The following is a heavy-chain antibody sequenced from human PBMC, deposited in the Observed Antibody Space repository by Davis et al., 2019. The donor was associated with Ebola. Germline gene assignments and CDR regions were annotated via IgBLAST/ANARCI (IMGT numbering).Heavy chain of an antibody. V-gene: IGHV5-10-1*01. CDR1: GYSFTSYW. CDR3: ARQYSSSSTWFDP. J-gene: IGHJ5*02. CDR2: IDPSDSYT. Sequence: KVSCKGSGYSFTSYWIVWVRQMPGKGLEWMGRIDPSDSYTNYSPSFQGHVTISADKSISTAYLQWSSLKASDTAMYYCARQYSSSSTWFDPWGQGTLVTVSS. D-gene: IGHD6-6*01.